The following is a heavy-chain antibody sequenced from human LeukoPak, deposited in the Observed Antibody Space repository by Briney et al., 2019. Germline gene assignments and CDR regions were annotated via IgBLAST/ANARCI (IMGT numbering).Heavy chain of an antibody. Sequence: SLRLSCPPAGFTFSNYYMSWIRQDARKGLEWVSYISSSGSTIYYADSVKGRFTISRDNAKNSLYLQMNSLRAEDTAVYYCARVSGWIWFDPWGQGTLVTVSS. CDR3: ARVSGWIWFDP. CDR2: ISSSGSTI. CDR1: GFTFSNYY. D-gene: IGHD6-19*01. J-gene: IGHJ5*02. V-gene: IGHV3-11*04.